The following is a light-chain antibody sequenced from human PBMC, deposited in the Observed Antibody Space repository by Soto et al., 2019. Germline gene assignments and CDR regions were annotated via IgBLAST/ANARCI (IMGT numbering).Light chain of an antibody. CDR2: GVS. CDR3: QQYGYSFWT. Sequence: EIVLTQSPGTLSLSPGESAALSCRASQPVSSNFLAWYQQKPGQAPRLLIYGVSSRASGIPDRFFGSGSGTDFTLTINRLEPEDFAVYYCQQYGYSFWTFGQGTKVDIK. CDR1: QPVSSNF. J-gene: IGKJ1*01. V-gene: IGKV3-20*01.